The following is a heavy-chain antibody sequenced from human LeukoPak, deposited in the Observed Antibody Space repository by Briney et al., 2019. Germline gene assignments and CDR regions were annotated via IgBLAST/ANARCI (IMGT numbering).Heavy chain of an antibody. CDR2: ISWNSVSI. D-gene: IGHD6-13*01. CDR3: ARDMGYSSSAGFDY. J-gene: IGHJ4*02. Sequence: PGGSLRLSCAASGFTLDDYVMHWVRQAPGKGLEWVSGISWNSVSIGYADSVKGRFTISRDNAKNSLYLQMNSLRAEDTALYYCARDMGYSSSAGFDYWGQGTLVTVSS. V-gene: IGHV3-9*01. CDR1: GFTLDDYV.